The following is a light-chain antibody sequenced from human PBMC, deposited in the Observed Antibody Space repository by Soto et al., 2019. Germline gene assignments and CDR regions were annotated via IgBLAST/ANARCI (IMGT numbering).Light chain of an antibody. CDR3: QQYNNWPLT. CDR1: QSVSSN. V-gene: IGKV3-15*01. CDR2: VAS. J-gene: IGKJ4*01. Sequence: EIVMTQSPATLSVSPGERATLSCRASQSVSSNLAWYQQKPDQVPTLLIYVASTRATGVPARFSGSGSGTEFTLTISGLQSEDFAVYYCQQYNNWPLTFGGGTKVEIK.